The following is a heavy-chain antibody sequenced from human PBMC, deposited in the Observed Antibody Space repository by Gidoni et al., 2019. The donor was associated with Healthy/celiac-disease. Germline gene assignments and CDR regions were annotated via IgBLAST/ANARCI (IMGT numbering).Heavy chain of an antibody. V-gene: IGHV3-7*03. D-gene: IGHD6-13*01. J-gene: IGHJ6*02. Sequence: EVQLLASGGGLVQPGGSLRLSCAASGFTFSSYWMSWVRQAPGKGLEWVANIKQDGSEKYYVDSVKGRFTISRDNAKNSLYLQMNSLRAEDTAVYYCARVRLPSSCGMDVWGQGTTVTVSS. CDR2: IKQDGSEK. CDR1: GFTFSSYW. CDR3: ARVRLPSSCGMDV.